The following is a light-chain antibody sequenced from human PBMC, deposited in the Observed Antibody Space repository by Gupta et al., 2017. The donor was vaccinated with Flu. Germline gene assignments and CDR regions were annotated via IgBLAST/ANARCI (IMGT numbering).Light chain of an antibody. V-gene: IGKV1-27*01. Sequence: PSSLSASVGDRVTITCRASQGISNYLAWYQQKPGKVPKLLIYTASTLQSGVPSRFSGSGSGTDFTLSISSLQPEDAATYYCQNENSALNTFGHGTKVDIK. J-gene: IGKJ3*01. CDR1: QGISNY. CDR2: TAS. CDR3: QNENSALNT.